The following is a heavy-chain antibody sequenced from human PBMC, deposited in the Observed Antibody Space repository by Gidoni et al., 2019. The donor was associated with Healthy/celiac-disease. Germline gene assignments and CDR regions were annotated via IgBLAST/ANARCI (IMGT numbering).Heavy chain of an antibody. V-gene: IGHV4-39*07. J-gene: IGHJ2*01. D-gene: IGHD6-6*01. CDR1: GGSISSRSYY. CDR3: ARASRKQLVLFFSPFQNWYFDL. Sequence: QLQLQESGPGLVKPSETLSLTCTFPGGSISSRSYYWGWIRQPPGKGLEWIGSIYYSGRTYYNPSRKSRVTISVDTSKNQFSLKLSSVTAADTAVYYCARASRKQLVLFFSPFQNWYFDLWGRGTLVTVSS. CDR2: IYYSGRT.